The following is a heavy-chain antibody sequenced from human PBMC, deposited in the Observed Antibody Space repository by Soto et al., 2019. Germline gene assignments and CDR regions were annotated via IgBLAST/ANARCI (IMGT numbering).Heavy chain of an antibody. Sequence: PGGSLRLSCAASGFTFSSYGMHWVRQAPGKGLEWVAVISYDGSNKYYADSVKGRFTISRDNSKNTLYLQMNSLRAEDTAVYYCAKEFWRGPRDVGGKGITVTVPS. CDR2: ISYDGSNK. D-gene: IGHD3-3*01. V-gene: IGHV3-30*18. CDR1: GFTFSSYG. J-gene: IGHJ6*03. CDR3: AKEFWRGPRDV.